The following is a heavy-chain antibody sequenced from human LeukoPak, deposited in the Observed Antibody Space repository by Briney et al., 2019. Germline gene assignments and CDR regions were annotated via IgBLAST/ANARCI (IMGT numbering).Heavy chain of an antibody. D-gene: IGHD1-26*01. CDR1: GLTFRNYY. V-gene: IGHV3-11*04. CDR3: ARDPSWEILSYFDY. CDR2: ISASGDTI. J-gene: IGHJ4*02. Sequence: GGSLRLSCAASGLTFRNYYMTWIRQAPGKGVQWVSYISASGDTIYYGDSVRGRFTISRDNAKNPLYLDMNTLKAEDTADYYCARDPSWEILSYFDYWGQGTLVTVSS.